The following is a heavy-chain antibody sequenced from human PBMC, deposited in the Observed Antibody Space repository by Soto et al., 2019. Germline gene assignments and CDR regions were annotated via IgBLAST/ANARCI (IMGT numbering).Heavy chain of an antibody. CDR3: ARFFSSSSGYNWFDL. V-gene: IGHV4-34*01. CDR2: INHSGST. CDR1: GGSFSGYY. J-gene: IGHJ5*02. Sequence: SETLSLTCAVYGGSFSGYYWSWIRQPPGKGLEWIGEINHSGSTNYNPSLKSRVTISVDTSKNQFSLKLSSVTAADTAVYYCARFFSSSSGYNWFDLWGQGTLVTVSS. D-gene: IGHD6-6*01.